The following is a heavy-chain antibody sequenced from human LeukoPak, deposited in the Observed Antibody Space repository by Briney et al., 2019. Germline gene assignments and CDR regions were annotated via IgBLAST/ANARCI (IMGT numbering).Heavy chain of an antibody. V-gene: IGHV3-48*01. CDR1: GFTFSSYS. CDR3: AREALYFDY. Sequence: PGGSLRLSCAASGFTFSSYSMNWVRQAPGKGLERLSYISDTDATVYYADSVKGRFTISRDNAKNSLYLQMNSLRADDTAVYYCAREALYFDYWGQGTLVTVSS. J-gene: IGHJ4*02. CDR2: ISDTDATV.